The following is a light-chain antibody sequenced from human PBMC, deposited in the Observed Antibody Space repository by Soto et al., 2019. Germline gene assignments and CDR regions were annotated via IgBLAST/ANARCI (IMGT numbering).Light chain of an antibody. J-gene: IGLJ1*01. CDR1: SSDVGDYNY. CDR2: EVS. CDR3: SSYTSSSTYV. Sequence: QSALTQPASVSGSPGQSITISCTGTSSDVGDYNYVSWYQQHPGKVPKLMIYEVSNRPSGVSNRFSGSKSGNTASLTISGLQAEDEADYYCSSYTSSSTYVFGTATKLTVL. V-gene: IGLV2-14*01.